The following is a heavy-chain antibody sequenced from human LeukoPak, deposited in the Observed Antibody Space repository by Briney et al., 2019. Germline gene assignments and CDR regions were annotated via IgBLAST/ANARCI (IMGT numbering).Heavy chain of an antibody. Sequence: PGGSLLLSCAASGFTFSSYAMSWVRQAPGKGLEWVGRIKSKTDGGTTDYAAPVKGRFTISRDDSKNTLHLQMNSLRAEDTAVYYCARAYSSSWYELDYWGQGTLVTVSS. CDR1: GFTFSSYA. D-gene: IGHD6-13*01. CDR3: ARAYSSSWYELDY. V-gene: IGHV3-15*01. CDR2: IKSKTDGGTT. J-gene: IGHJ4*02.